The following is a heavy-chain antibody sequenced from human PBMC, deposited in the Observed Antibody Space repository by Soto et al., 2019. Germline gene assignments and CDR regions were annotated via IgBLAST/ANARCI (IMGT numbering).Heavy chain of an antibody. CDR1: GGSISSGGYS. CDR3: ASAGGLGAVAAAY. V-gene: IGHV4-30-2*01. J-gene: IGHJ4*02. D-gene: IGHD6-19*01. CDR2: IYHSGST. Sequence: QLQLQESGSGLVKPSQTLSLTCAVFGGSISSGGYSWSWIRQPPGKGLEWIGYIYHSGSTYYNPSLKSRVTXSXDXXKSKFSLKLSSVTAADTAVYYCASAGGLGAVAAAYWGQGTLVTVSS.